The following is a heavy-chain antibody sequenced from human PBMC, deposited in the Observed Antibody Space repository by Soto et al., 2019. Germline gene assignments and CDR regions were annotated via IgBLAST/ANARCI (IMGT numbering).Heavy chain of an antibody. D-gene: IGHD6-13*01. J-gene: IGHJ3*02. CDR2: IWYDGSNK. CDR3: ARDPALTYSSNCYSPFDI. V-gene: IGHV3-33*01. CDR1: GFTFSRYG. Sequence: GVSLXLSCAASGFTFSRYGMHCVRQAPGKGLEWVAVIWYDGSNKYYADSVKGRFTISRDNSKNTLYLQMNSLRAEDTAVYYCARDPALTYSSNCYSPFDISSQGTIVTVSS.